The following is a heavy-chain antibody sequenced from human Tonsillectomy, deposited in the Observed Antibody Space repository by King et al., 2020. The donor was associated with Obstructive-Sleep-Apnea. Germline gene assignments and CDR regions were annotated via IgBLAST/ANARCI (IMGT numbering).Heavy chain of an antibody. CDR1: GGSISSYY. CDR2: IYYSGST. CDR3: ARERVTTGSSVFDP. V-gene: IGHV4-59*01. D-gene: IGHD3-10*01. Sequence: VQLQESGPGLVKPSETLSLTCTVSGGSISSYYWSWIRPPPGKGLEWIGYIYYSGSTNYNPSLKSRVTISVDTSKNQFSLKLSSVTAADTAVYYCARERVTTGSSVFDPWGQGTLVTVSS. J-gene: IGHJ5*02.